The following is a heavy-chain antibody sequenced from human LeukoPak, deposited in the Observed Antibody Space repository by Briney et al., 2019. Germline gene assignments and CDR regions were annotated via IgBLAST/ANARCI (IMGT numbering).Heavy chain of an antibody. Sequence: GGSLRLSCAASGFTFSIYAMHWIRQAPGKGLEWVAVISYDGSNKYYADSVKGRFTISRDNSKNTLYLQMNSLRAEDTAVYYCARDLAYYFDYWGQGTLVTVSS. D-gene: IGHD3-3*02. CDR2: ISYDGSNK. CDR3: ARDLAYYFDY. V-gene: IGHV3-30-3*01. J-gene: IGHJ4*02. CDR1: GFTFSIYA.